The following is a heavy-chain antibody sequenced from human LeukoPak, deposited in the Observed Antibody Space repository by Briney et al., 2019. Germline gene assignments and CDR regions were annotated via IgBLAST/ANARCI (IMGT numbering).Heavy chain of an antibody. CDR3: VRDIPRPRGFDP. V-gene: IGHV1-69*13. J-gene: IGHJ5*02. Sequence: SVKVSCKASRGTFSSYAISWVRQAPGQGLEWMGGIIPIFGTANYAQKFQGRVTITADESTRTAYMELSSLRSEDTAVYYCVRDIPRPRGFDPWGQGTLVTVSS. CDR1: RGTFSSYA. CDR2: IIPIFGTA.